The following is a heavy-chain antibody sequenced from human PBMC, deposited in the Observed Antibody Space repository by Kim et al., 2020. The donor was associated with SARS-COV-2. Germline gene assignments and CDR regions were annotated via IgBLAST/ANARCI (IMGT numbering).Heavy chain of an antibody. J-gene: IGHJ4*02. CDR3: ARDYYDSSVDY. D-gene: IGHD3-22*01. CDR2: IYSGGST. V-gene: IGHV3-53*01. Sequence: GGSLRLSCAASGFIVSSNYMSWVRQAPGKGLEWVSSIYSGGSTYYADSVKGRFTISRVNSKNTLYLQMNSLRAEDTAVYYCARDYYDSSVDYWGQGTLVTVSS. CDR1: GFIVSSNY.